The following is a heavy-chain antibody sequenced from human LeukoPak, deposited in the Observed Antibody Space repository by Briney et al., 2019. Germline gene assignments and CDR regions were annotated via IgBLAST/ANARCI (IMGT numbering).Heavy chain of an antibody. CDR2: IYPGDSDT. Sequence: GASLQISCKGSGYIFTSYWIGWVRQLPGKGLEWMGIIYPGDSDTRYSPSFQGQVTISADKSISTAYLQWSSLKASDTAMYYCARRADDFGPLDVWGKGTTVTVSS. CDR3: ARRADDFGPLDV. V-gene: IGHV5-51*01. CDR1: GYIFTSYW. J-gene: IGHJ6*04. D-gene: IGHD3-3*01.